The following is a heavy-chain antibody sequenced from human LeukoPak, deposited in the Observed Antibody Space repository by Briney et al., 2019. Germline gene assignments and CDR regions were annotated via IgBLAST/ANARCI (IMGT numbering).Heavy chain of an antibody. CDR2: ISGSSDDI. D-gene: IGHD6-13*01. CDR1: GFTFSSYS. Sequence: GGSLRLSCAASGFTFSSYSMNWVRQAPGKGLEWVSSISGSSDDIYYADSVKGRFTISRDNSKNSLYLQMNSLRAEDTAVYYCAKFIAAPFYFDYWGQGTLVTVSS. J-gene: IGHJ4*02. V-gene: IGHV3-21*01. CDR3: AKFIAAPFYFDY.